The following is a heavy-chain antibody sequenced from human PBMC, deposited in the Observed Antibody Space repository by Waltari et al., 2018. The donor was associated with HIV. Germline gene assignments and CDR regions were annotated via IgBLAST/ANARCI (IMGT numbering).Heavy chain of an antibody. CDR2: IKSDGSST. D-gene: IGHD3-16*01. V-gene: IGHV3-74*01. CDR1: GYTFSSYW. CDR3: ARLGDYYYGMDV. Sequence: EVQLVESGGGLVQPGGSLRLSCAASGYTFSSYWMHWVRQGPGKGLVWVSRIKSDGSSTSYADSVKGRFTISRDNAKNTLYLQMNSLRAEDTAVYYCARLGDYYYGMDVWGQGTTVTVSS. J-gene: IGHJ6*02.